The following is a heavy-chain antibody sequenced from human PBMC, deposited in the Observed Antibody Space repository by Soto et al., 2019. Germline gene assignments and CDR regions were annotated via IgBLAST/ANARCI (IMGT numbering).Heavy chain of an antibody. CDR3: ARDRAIEDIVVVPAVPYSQLGHYYYGMDV. CDR2: IYYSGST. Sequence: PSETLSLTCTVSGGSISSGGYYWSWIRQHPGKGLEWIGYIYYSGSTYYNPSLKSRVTISVDTSKNQFSLKLSSVTAADTAVYYCARDRAIEDIVVVPAVPYSQLGHYYYGMDVWGQGTTVTVSS. CDR1: GGSISSGGYY. V-gene: IGHV4-31*03. D-gene: IGHD2-2*01. J-gene: IGHJ6*02.